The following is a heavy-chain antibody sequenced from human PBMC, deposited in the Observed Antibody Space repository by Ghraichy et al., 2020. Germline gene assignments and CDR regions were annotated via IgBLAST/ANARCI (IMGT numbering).Heavy chain of an antibody. CDR2: IYTSGST. Sequence: SETLSLTCTVSGGSISSYYWSWIRQPAGKGLEWIGRIYTSGSTNYNPSLKSRVTMSVDTSKNQFSLKLSSVTAADTAVYYCARDRSYYDSSGYYAYYYYYYGRDVWGQGTTVTVSS. D-gene: IGHD3-22*01. CDR1: GGSISSYY. V-gene: IGHV4-4*07. J-gene: IGHJ6*02. CDR3: ARDRSYYDSSGYYAYYYYYYGRDV.